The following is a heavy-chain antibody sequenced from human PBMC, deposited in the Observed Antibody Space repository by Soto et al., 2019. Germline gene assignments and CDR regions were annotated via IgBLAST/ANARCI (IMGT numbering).Heavy chain of an antibody. CDR1: GYSLTRYG. CDR3: ARMGDVPYYYYGLDF. V-gene: IGHV1-18*01. Sequence: QVQLVQSGAEVKKPGASVKVSCKASGYSLTRYGISWVRQAPGQGLEWMGWISGYNANTNYPENLQGRVTMTTDTSTSTAYMEVRNLISDDTAVYYCARMGDVPYYYYGLDFWGHATTVTVSS. CDR2: ISGYNANT. J-gene: IGHJ6*02. D-gene: IGHD3-16*01.